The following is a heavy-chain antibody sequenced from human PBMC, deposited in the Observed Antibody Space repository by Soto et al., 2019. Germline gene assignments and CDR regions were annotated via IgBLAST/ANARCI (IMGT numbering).Heavy chain of an antibody. CDR3: AGTSYYYDSSGFSS. CDR2: ISGSGDYT. V-gene: IGHV3-23*01. Sequence: GGSLRLSCAASGFTFSSSPMNWVRQAPGKGLEWVSTISGSGDYTYYADSVKGRFTISRDNSKNTLSLQMRSLRAEDTAVYYCAGTSYYYDSSGFSSWGRGTLVTVSS. D-gene: IGHD3-22*01. J-gene: IGHJ5*02. CDR1: GFTFSSSP.